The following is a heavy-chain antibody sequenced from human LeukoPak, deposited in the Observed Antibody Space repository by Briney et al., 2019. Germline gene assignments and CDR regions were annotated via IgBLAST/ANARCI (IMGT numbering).Heavy chain of an antibody. CDR3: ARGAAAGMSLDY. D-gene: IGHD6-13*01. CDR2: IYYSGST. Sequence: SETLPLTCTVSGGSISSYYWSWIRQPPGKGLEWIGYIYYSGSTNYNPSLKSRVTISVDTSKNQFSLKLSSVTAADTAVYYCARGAAAGMSLDYWGQGTLVTVSS. V-gene: IGHV4-59*01. J-gene: IGHJ4*02. CDR1: GGSISSYY.